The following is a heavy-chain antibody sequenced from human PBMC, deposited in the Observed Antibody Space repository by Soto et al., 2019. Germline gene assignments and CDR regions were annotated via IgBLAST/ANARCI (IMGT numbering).Heavy chain of an antibody. CDR3: AKDQGDFDWLSPYYFDY. V-gene: IGHV3-23*01. CDR2: ISGSDGTT. J-gene: IGHJ4*02. D-gene: IGHD3-9*01. CDR1: GFTFRSFA. Sequence: EVQLLESGGGLVQPGGSLRLSCAASGFTFRSFAMNWVRQAPGKGLEWVSVISGSDGTTYYADSVKGRFTISRDNAKNTVYLQMSSLRAEDTAIYYCAKDQGDFDWLSPYYFDYWGQGTLVTVSS.